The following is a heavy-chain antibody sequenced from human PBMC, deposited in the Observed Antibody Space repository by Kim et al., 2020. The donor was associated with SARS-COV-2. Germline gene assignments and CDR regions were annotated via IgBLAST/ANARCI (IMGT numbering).Heavy chain of an antibody. CDR3: ARGNRRGLWFGQTQKYYFDY. D-gene: IGHD3-10*01. V-gene: IGHV4-34*01. CDR2: INHSGST. J-gene: IGHJ4*02. CDR1: GGSFSGYY. Sequence: SETLSLTCAVYGGSFSGYYWSWIRQPPGKGLELIGEINHSGSTNYNPSLKSRVTISVDTSKNQFSLKLSSVTAADTAVYYCARGNRRGLWFGQTQKYYFDYWGQATLVTVSS.